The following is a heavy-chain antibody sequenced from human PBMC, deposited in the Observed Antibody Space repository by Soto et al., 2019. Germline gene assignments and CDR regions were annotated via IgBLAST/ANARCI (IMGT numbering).Heavy chain of an antibody. D-gene: IGHD3-9*01. CDR1: GGTFSSYA. CDR3: ARAHDILTGYYPPGYYYGMDV. Sequence: ASVKVSCKASGGTFSSYAISWVRQAPGQGLEWMGGIIPIFGTANYAQKFQGRVTITADESTSTAYMELSSLRSEDTAVYYCARAHDILTGYYPPGYYYGMDVWGQGTTVTVSS. V-gene: IGHV1-69*13. CDR2: IIPIFGTA. J-gene: IGHJ6*02.